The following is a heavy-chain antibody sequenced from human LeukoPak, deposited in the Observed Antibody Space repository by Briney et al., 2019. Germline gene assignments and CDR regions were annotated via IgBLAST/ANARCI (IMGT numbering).Heavy chain of an antibody. V-gene: IGHV3-23*01. D-gene: IGHD2-15*01. CDR2: ISGSGDAT. J-gene: IGHJ4*02. CDR3: AKCSGGSCYASGAFDY. Sequence: GGSLRVSCAASGFTFSNYAMSWVRQAPGKGLECVSGISGSGDATWYADSVKGRFTISRDNSKNTVDLQMNSLRREDTAVYYCAKCSGGSCYASGAFDYWGQGTLVTVSS. CDR1: GFTFSNYA.